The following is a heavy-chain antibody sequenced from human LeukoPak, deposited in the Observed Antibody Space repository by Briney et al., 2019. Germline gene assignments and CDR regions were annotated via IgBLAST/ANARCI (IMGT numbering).Heavy chain of an antibody. CDR1: GYRLSTYW. V-gene: IGHV5-51*01. CDR3: ASGLLGTYFDY. D-gene: IGHD1-26*01. J-gene: IGHJ4*02. Sequence: GESLKISFKGSGYRLSTYWIGWVRQMPGKGLEWMGIIYRDDSDTRFSPSFQGQVTISADKSISTAYLQWSSLRASDTAMYYCASGLLGTYFDYWGQGTLVTVSS. CDR2: IYRDDSDT.